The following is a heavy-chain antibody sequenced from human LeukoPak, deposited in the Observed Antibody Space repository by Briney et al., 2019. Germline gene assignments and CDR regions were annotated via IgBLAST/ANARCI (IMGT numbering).Heavy chain of an antibody. J-gene: IGHJ6*02. V-gene: IGHV4-61*01. CDR3: ARDIKGIFGVDPYYYYGMDV. Sequence: PSETLSLTCTVSGGSVRSGNYFWSWIRQSPGKGLEWIGYIYFRGNTKYSPALESRVTISVDKSKNQFSLKLSSVTAADTAVYYCARDIKGIFGVDPYYYYGMDVWGQGTTVTVSS. CDR1: GGSVRSGNYF. D-gene: IGHD3-3*02. CDR2: IYFRGNT.